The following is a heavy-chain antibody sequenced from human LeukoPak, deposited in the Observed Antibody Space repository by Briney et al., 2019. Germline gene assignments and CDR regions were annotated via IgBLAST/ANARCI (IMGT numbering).Heavy chain of an antibody. V-gene: IGHV3-48*01. CDR3: AKVGAREWFGELLVFDY. D-gene: IGHD3-10*01. J-gene: IGHJ4*02. Sequence: GGSLRLSCAASGFTFSSYRMNWVRQAPGKGLEWVSYISSGSSNIYYADSVKGRLTISRDNSKNTLYLQMNSLRAEDTAVYYCAKVGAREWFGELLVFDYWGQGTLVTVSS. CDR1: GFTFSSYR. CDR2: ISSGSSNI.